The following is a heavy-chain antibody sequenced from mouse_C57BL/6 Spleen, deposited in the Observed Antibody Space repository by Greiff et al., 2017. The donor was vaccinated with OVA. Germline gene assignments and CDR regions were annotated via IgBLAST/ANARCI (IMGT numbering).Heavy chain of an antibody. CDR1: GYTFTSYW. CDR2: INPSNGGT. D-gene: IGHD1-1*01. Sequence: QVQLKQPGTELVKPGASVKLSCKASGYTFTSYWMHWVKQRPGQGLEWIGNINPSNGGTNYNEKFKSKATLTVDKSSSTAYMQLSSLTSEDSAVYYCASEPFITTVVARYFDVWGTGTTVTVSS. V-gene: IGHV1-53*01. CDR3: ASEPFITTVVARYFDV. J-gene: IGHJ1*03.